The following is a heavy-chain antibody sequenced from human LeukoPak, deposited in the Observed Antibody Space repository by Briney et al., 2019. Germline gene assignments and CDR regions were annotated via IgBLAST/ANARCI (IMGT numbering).Heavy chain of an antibody. V-gene: IGHV1-69*13. Sequence: GASVKVSCKASGGTFSSYAISWVRQAPGQGLEWMGGIIPIFGTANYAQKFQGRVTITADESTSTAYMELSSLRSADTALYYCARDRPAYYDNSGPLGFDIWGQGTMVTVSS. D-gene: IGHD3-22*01. J-gene: IGHJ3*02. CDR3: ARDRPAYYDNSGPLGFDI. CDR2: IIPIFGTA. CDR1: GGTFSSYA.